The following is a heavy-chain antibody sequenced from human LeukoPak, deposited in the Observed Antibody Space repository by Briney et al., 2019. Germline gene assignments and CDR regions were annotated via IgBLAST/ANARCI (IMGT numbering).Heavy chain of an antibody. D-gene: IGHD3-3*01. CDR1: GFTFSDYY. CDR2: TSPSGGTI. CDR3: AREKKTEWTTGAFDM. V-gene: IGHV3-11*01. Sequence: PGGSLRLSCAASGFTFSDYYMSWIRQAPETGLEWLSYTSPSGGTIYYTDSVKGRFTMSRDNAQNALYLEMNSLRAEDAAVYYCAREKKTEWTTGAFDMWGQGTMVIVSS. J-gene: IGHJ3*02.